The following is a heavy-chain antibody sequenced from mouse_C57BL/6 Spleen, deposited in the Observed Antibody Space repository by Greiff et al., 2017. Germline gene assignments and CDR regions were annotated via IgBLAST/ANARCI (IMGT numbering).Heavy chain of an antibody. CDR3: ARPVVATDYYAMDY. Sequence: DVMLVESGGGLVQPGGSLKLSCAASGFTFSDYYMYWVRQTPEKRLEWVAYISNGGGSTYYPDTVKGRFTISRDNAKNTLYLQMSRRKSEDTAMDYCARPVVATDYYAMDYWGQGTSVTVSS. CDR2: ISNGGGST. D-gene: IGHD1-1*01. CDR1: GFTFSDYY. V-gene: IGHV5-12*01. J-gene: IGHJ4*01.